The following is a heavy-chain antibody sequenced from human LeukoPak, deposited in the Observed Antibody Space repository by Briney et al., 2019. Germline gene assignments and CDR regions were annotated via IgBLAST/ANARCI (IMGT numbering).Heavy chain of an antibody. Sequence: GGSLRLSCAAFGFTFSSYAMSWVRQAPGKGLEWVSAISGSGTSTDYADSEKGRFTISRDNSKNTLYLQMNSLRAEDTAVYYCAKSFGPVIAAAGTGADWGQGTLVTVSS. V-gene: IGHV3-23*01. D-gene: IGHD6-13*01. CDR3: AKSFGPVIAAAGTGAD. CDR1: GFTFSSYA. CDR2: ISGSGTST. J-gene: IGHJ4*02.